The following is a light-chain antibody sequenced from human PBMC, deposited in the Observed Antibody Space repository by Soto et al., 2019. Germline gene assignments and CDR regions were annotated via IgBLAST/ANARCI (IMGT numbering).Light chain of an antibody. CDR1: QSVSSY. J-gene: IGKJ1*01. V-gene: IGKV3-11*01. CDR2: DAS. Sequence: EIVLTQSPATLSLSPGERATLSCRASQSVSSYLAWYQQKPGQAPRLLIYDASNRATGIPARFSGSGSGTDFPLPISRLEPEDFAVYYCQQRGNWPWTVGQGTKVEIK. CDR3: QQRGNWPWT.